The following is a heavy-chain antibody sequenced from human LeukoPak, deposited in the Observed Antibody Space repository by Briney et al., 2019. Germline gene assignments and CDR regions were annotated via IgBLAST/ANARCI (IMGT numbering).Heavy chain of an antibody. CDR3: ARTLRGKGSGAFDI. CDR1: GGSISSYY. CDR2: IYSRWST. D-gene: IGHD3-10*01. J-gene: IGHJ3*02. V-gene: IGHV4-4*07. Sequence: SETLSLTCTVSGGSISSYYGSWIRQPAGKGRGWVGRIYSRWSTNYNPSLKSRVTMSVDTSKNQFSLKLSSVPAADTAVYYCARTLRGKGSGAFDIWGQGTMVTVSS.